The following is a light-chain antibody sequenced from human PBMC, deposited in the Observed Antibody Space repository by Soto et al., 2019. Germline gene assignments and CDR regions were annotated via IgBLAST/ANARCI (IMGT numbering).Light chain of an antibody. CDR3: LQASTLPLT. V-gene: IGKV1-12*01. Sequence: DIQMTQSPSSVSASVGDRVTITCRASQGLSGWLAWYQQKPGKAPKLLIYAASSLQSGVPSSFSGSGSVTDASLTISSLPLKDVATYDDLQASTLPLTFGGGPRVEFE. CDR2: AAS. CDR1: QGLSGW. J-gene: IGKJ4*01.